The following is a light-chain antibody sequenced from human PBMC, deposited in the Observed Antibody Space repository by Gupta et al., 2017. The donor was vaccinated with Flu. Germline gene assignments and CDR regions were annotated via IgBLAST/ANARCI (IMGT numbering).Light chain of an antibody. V-gene: IGKV3-15*01. CDR1: QSVSSN. CDR3: QQYNNYPPYT. CDR2: GAS. J-gene: IGKJ2*01. Sequence: ATLSVSPGERATLSCRASQSVSSNLAWYQQKPCQAPRLLIYGASNRATGVPVRFSGSGSGTEFSLTISSRESEDFGVYYCQQYNNYPPYTFGQGTKLEI.